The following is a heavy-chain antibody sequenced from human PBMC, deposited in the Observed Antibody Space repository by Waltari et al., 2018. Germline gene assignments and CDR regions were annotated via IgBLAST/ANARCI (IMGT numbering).Heavy chain of an antibody. CDR3: ATGALWYLDY. Sequence: QVQLQESGPGLVKPSETLSLTCAVSGYSISSGYYWGWIRQPPGKGLEWIGSIYHSGSTYYNPSLKSRVTISVDTSKNQFSLKLSSVTAADTAVYYCATGALWYLDYWGQGTLVTISS. CDR2: IYHSGST. J-gene: IGHJ4*02. D-gene: IGHD2-15*01. V-gene: IGHV4-38-2*01. CDR1: GYSISSGYY.